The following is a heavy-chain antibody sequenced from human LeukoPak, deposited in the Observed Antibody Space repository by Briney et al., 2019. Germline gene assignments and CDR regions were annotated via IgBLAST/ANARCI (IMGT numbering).Heavy chain of an antibody. V-gene: IGHV3-7*01. CDR3: ARIRRGWSQNWDY. J-gene: IGHJ4*02. CDR2: IKQDGSEK. CDR1: GFTCSSYW. D-gene: IGHD6-19*01. Sequence: GGSLRLSCAASGFTCSSYWMSWVRQAPGKGLEWVANIKQDGSEKYYVDSVKGRFTISRDNAKNSLYLQMNSLRAENTAVYYCARIRRGWSQNWDYWGQGTLVTVSS.